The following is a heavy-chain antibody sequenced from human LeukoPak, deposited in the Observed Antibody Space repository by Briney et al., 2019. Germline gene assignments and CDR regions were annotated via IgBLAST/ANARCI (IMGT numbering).Heavy chain of an antibody. V-gene: IGHV3-21*01. Sequence: GGSLRLSCAASGFTLSSCGLNWVRQAPGKGLEWVSSIGPTGTDRYYADSVRGRFTISRDNAKNSMYLQMDSLRDEDTAVYYCATETIGRHYDYWGQGTLLTVSS. CDR2: IGPTGTDR. D-gene: IGHD1-14*01. J-gene: IGHJ4*02. CDR1: GFTLSSCG. CDR3: ATETIGRHYDY.